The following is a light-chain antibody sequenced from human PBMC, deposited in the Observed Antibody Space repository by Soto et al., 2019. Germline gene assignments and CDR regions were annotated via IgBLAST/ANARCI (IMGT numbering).Light chain of an antibody. CDR3: AAWDDSLNGSLL. CDR2: NNN. Sequence: QSVLTQPPSASGTPGQRVTISCSGSTSNIGGNNVNWYQQFPKTAPKLLIYNNNHRPTGVPDRFSGSKSGTSASLAISGLQSEDEADYYCAAWDDSLNGSLLFGGGTKLTVL. CDR1: TSNIGGNN. J-gene: IGLJ2*01. V-gene: IGLV1-44*01.